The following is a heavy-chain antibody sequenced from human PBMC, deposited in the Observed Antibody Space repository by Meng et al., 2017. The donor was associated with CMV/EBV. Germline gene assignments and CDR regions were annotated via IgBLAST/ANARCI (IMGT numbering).Heavy chain of an antibody. CDR2: ISYDGSNK. D-gene: IGHD5-12*01. J-gene: IGHJ6*02. Sequence: LSLTCAASGFTFSSYAMHWVRQAPGKGLEWVAVISYDGSNKYSADSVKGRFTISRDNSKNTLYLQMNSLRAEDTAVYYCARESRWLRLGDYYYGMDVWGQGTTVTVSS. CDR1: GFTFSSYA. CDR3: ARESRWLRLGDYYYGMDV. V-gene: IGHV3-30*04.